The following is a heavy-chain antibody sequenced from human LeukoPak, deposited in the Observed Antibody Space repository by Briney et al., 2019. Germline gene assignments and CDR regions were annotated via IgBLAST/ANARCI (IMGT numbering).Heavy chain of an antibody. V-gene: IGHV4-39*07. J-gene: IGHJ3*02. CDR2: IYYSGST. D-gene: IGHD3-3*02. CDR3: AVSDILLREI. CDR1: GGSISSSSYY. Sequence: SETLSLTCTVSGGSISSSSYYWGWIRQPPGKGLEWIGSIYYSGSTNYNPSLKSRVTMSVDTSKNQFSLRLSSVTAADTAVYYCAVSDILLREIWGQGTMVTVSS.